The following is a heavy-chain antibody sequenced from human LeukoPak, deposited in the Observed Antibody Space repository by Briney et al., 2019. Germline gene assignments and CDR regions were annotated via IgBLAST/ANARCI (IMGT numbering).Heavy chain of an antibody. CDR3: AKDQAGGGYNSM. D-gene: IGHD5-24*01. CDR1: GFTFSNCA. J-gene: IGHJ4*02. Sequence: PGGSLRLSCVTSGFTFSNCAMSWVRQAPGKGLEWVSTIHGANTYYAASVKGRFTISRDNSKNTLYLQMNSLRAEDTAIYYCAKDQAGGGYNSMWGQGTRVTVSS. CDR2: IHGANT. V-gene: IGHV3-23*01.